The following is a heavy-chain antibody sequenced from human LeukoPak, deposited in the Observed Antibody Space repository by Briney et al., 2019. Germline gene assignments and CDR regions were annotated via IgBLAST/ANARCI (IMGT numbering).Heavy chain of an antibody. CDR1: GASISNYY. Sequence: PSETLSLTCTVSGASISNYYWSWIRQPPGKGLDCIGYVSYSGRTNHILSLKSRVTISAVTSKNQFSLKLASVTAADTAVYYCARHERGAENLDYWGQGTLVTVSS. V-gene: IGHV4-59*08. D-gene: IGHD1-1*01. CDR2: VSYSGRT. CDR3: ARHERGAENLDY. J-gene: IGHJ4*02.